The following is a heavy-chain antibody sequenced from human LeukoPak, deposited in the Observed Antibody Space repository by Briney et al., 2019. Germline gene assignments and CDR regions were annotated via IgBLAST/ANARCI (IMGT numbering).Heavy chain of an antibody. D-gene: IGHD2-2*01. CDR1: GFTFSTHS. V-gene: IGHV3-21*01. J-gene: IGHJ4*02. CDR2: ISASSNFI. CDR3: ARPATGYCSSAGCHWDS. Sequence: PGGSLRLSCAASGFTFSTHSMYWVRQAPGKGLEWVSPISASSNFIHYAESVRGRFTISRDNAKNSLYLQMNSLGAQDTAVYYCARPATGYCSSAGCHWDSWGQGTLVTVSS.